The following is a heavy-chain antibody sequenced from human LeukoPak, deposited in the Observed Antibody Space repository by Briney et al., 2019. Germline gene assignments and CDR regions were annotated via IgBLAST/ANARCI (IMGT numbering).Heavy chain of an antibody. J-gene: IGHJ4*02. CDR2: MSTGGTYI. D-gene: IGHD3-22*01. CDR1: GFSFSTYN. V-gene: IGHV3-21*01. Sequence: TGGSLRLSCAASGFSFSTYNMNWVRQAPGKGLEWVASMSTGGTYIHYADSVKDRFTISRDDGKNSLHLQMNSLRVEDTAIYYCARCFQDASGYHLSLDNWGRGTLVTVSS. CDR3: ARCFQDASGYHLSLDN.